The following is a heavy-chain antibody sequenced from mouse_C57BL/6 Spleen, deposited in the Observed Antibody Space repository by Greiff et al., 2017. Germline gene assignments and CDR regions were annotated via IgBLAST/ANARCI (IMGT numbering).Heavy chain of an antibody. D-gene: IGHD1-1*01. CDR3: APLYYGSSYSYAMDY. J-gene: IGHJ4*01. V-gene: IGHV5-4*03. CDR1: GFTFSSYA. Sequence: EVNVVESGGGLVKPGGSLKLSCAASGFTFSSYAMSWVRQTPEKRLEWVATISDGGSYTYYPDNVKGRFTISRDNAKNNLYLQMSHLKSEDTAMYYCAPLYYGSSYSYAMDYWGQGTSVTVSS. CDR2: ISDGGSYT.